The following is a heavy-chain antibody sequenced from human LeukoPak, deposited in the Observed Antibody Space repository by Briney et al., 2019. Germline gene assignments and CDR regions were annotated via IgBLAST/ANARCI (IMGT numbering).Heavy chain of an antibody. CDR1: GFTFSSYE. Sequence: GGSLRLSCAASGFTFSSYEMNWVRQAPGKGLEWVSYISSSGSTIYYADSVKGRFTISIDNAKNSLYLQMNSLRAEDTAVYYXAREXXAARYYYYYYMDVWGKGTTVTVSS. CDR2: ISSSGSTI. D-gene: IGHD6-6*01. J-gene: IGHJ6*03. V-gene: IGHV3-48*03. CDR3: AREXXAARYYYYYYMDV.